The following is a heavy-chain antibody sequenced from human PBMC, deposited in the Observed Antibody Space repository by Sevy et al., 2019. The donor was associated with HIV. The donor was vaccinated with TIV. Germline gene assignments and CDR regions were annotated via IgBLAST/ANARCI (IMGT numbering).Heavy chain of an antibody. V-gene: IGHV3-53*01. D-gene: IGHD1-26*01. CDR3: ATRQGTLIQWALHY. CDR2: IYTSGNI. Sequence: GGSLRLSCVASGFSVSSNYMAWVRQTPGRGLQYVSLIYTSGNIYYADSVKGRFTISRDDSRNTVFLQMNNLRVDDTAFYYCATRQGTLIQWALHYWGPGALVTVSS. CDR1: GFSVSSNY. J-gene: IGHJ4*02.